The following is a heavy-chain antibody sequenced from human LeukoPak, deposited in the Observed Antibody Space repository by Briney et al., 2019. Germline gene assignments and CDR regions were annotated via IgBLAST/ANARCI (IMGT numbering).Heavy chain of an antibody. CDR3: ARDGYVDGVGATFHY. D-gene: IGHD1-26*01. CDR2: ISSSSSYI. V-gene: IGHV3-21*01. CDR1: AFTFSSYS. Sequence: GGSLRLSCAASAFTFSSYSMNWVRQAPGKGLEWVSSISSSSSYIYYADSVKGRFTISRDNAKNSLYLQMNSLRAEDTAVYYCARDGYVDGVGATFHYWVQGTLVTVSS. J-gene: IGHJ4*02.